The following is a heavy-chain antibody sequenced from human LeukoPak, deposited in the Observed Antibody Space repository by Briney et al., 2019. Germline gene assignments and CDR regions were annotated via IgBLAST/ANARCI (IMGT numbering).Heavy chain of an antibody. D-gene: IGHD5-18*01. CDR3: AREDTAMVSGGTYNWFDP. Sequence: GRSLRLSRAASGFTFSSYGMHWVRQAPGKGLEWVAVIWYDGSNKYYADSVKGRFTISRDNAKNTLYLQMNSLRAEDTAVYYCAREDTAMVSGGTYNWFDPWGQGTLVSVSS. CDR1: GFTFSSYG. V-gene: IGHV3-33*01. J-gene: IGHJ5*02. CDR2: IWYDGSNK.